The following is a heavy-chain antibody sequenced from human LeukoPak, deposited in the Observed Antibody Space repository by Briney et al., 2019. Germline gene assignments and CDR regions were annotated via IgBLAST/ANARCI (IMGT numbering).Heavy chain of an antibody. CDR1: GFTFSRFW. CDR3: ARDSGWFRFDY. D-gene: IGHD6-19*01. J-gene: IGHJ4*02. Sequence: GGSLRLSCAASGFTFSRFWMTWVRQAPGKGLEWVANIKEDGSQKYYVDSVKGRFTISRDNAKNSLFLQTNSLRVDDTAVYYCARDSGWFRFDYWGQGTLVTVSS. V-gene: IGHV3-7*03. CDR2: IKEDGSQK.